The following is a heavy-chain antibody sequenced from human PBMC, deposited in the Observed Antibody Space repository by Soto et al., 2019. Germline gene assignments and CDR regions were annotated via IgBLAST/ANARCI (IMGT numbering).Heavy chain of an antibody. CDR3: SRSPEVGVRGAY. Sequence: GGSLRLSCTGSGFPFSAYNINWVRQAPGKGLEWVSSITVGSSHIYQPNSMKGRFTISRDDAKSSVYLQIDSLRDEDTALYYCSRSPEVGVRGAYWGQGTLVTVSS. D-gene: IGHD3-16*01. CDR1: GFPFSAYN. J-gene: IGHJ4*02. CDR2: ITVGSSHI. V-gene: IGHV3-21*01.